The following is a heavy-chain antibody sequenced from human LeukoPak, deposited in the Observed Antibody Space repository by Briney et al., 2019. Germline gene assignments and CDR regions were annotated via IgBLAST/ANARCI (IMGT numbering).Heavy chain of an antibody. CDR1: GGSISSSSYY. V-gene: IGHV4-39*01. CDR3: ARHVGFITMVRGVINNNWFDP. J-gene: IGHJ5*02. D-gene: IGHD3-10*01. Sequence: IPSETLSLTCTVSGGSISSSSYYWGWIRQPPGKGLEWIGSIYYSGSPYYNPSLKSRVTISVDTSKKQFSLKLSSVTAADTAVYYCARHVGFITMVRGVINNNWFDPWGQGTLVTVSS. CDR2: IYYSGSP.